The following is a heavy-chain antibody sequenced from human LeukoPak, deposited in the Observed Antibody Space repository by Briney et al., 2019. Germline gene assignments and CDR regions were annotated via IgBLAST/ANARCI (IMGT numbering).Heavy chain of an antibody. CDR2: IYSGGST. Sequence: PGGSLRLSCAASGFTVSSNYMSWVRQAPGKGLEWVSVIYSGGSTYYADSVKGRFTISRDNSKNTLYLQMNSLRAEDTAVYYCARCGSDYDGGAFDIWGQGTLVTVSS. CDR1: GFTVSSNY. V-gene: IGHV3-53*01. J-gene: IGHJ3*02. D-gene: IGHD2-21*02. CDR3: ARCGSDYDGGAFDI.